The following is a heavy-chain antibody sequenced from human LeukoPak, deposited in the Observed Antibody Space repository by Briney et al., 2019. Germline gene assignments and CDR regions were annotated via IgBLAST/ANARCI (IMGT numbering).Heavy chain of an antibody. V-gene: IGHV3-53*01. J-gene: IGHJ4*02. CDR3: ARVSYYDSSGYYFLSYVDY. CDR2: IYSGGST. Sequence: GGSLRLSCAASGFTVSSNYMSWVRQAPGKGLEWVSDIYSGGSTYYADSVRGRFTISRDNSKNTLYLQMNSLGAEDTAVYYCARVSYYDSSGYYFLSYVDYWGQGTLVTVSS. D-gene: IGHD3-22*01. CDR1: GFTVSSNY.